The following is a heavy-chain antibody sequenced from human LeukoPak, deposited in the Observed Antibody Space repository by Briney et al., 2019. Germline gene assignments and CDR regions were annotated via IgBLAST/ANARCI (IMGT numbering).Heavy chain of an antibody. CDR2: NIPILGIA. J-gene: IGHJ6*03. Sequence: GASVKVSCKASGYTFTGYYMHWVRQAPGQGLEWMGRNIPILGIANYAQKFQGRVTITADKSTSTAYMELSSLRSEDTAVYYCARDYMGLNLGYCSGGSCQESYYYYMDVWGKGTTVTVSS. CDR1: GYTFTGYY. V-gene: IGHV1-69*04. CDR3: ARDYMGLNLGYCSGGSCQESYYYYMDV. D-gene: IGHD2-15*01.